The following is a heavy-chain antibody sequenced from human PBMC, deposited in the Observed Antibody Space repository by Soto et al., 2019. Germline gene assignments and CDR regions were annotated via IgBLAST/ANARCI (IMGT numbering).Heavy chain of an antibody. D-gene: IGHD2-21*02. Sequence: QVQLLESGGGVVQPGRSLRLSCAASGFTFSSYGMHWVRQAPGKGLEWVAVIWYDGSNKYYADSVKGRFTISRDNSKNTLYLQMNSLRAEDTAVYYCARDREAYCGGDCYPGFDYWGQGTLVTVSS. CDR1: GFTFSSYG. CDR2: IWYDGSNK. CDR3: ARDREAYCGGDCYPGFDY. J-gene: IGHJ4*02. V-gene: IGHV3-33*01.